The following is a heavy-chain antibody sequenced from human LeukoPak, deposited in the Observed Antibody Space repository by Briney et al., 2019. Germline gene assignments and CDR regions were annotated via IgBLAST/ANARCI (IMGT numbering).Heavy chain of an antibody. D-gene: IGHD6-19*01. V-gene: IGHV1-69*06. CDR1: GGTFSSYA. CDR2: IIPIFGTA. J-gene: IGHJ4*02. CDR3: ATDLRYSSGWMFDY. Sequence: GASVKVSCKASGGTFSSYAISWVRQAPGQGLEWMGGIIPIFGTANYAQKFQGRVTITADKSTSTVYMELRSLRSADTALYYCATDLRYSSGWMFDYWGQGTLVTVSS.